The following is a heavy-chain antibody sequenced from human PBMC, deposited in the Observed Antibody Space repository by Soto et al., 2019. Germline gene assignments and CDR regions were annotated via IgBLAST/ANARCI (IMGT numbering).Heavy chain of an antibody. Sequence: SETLSLTCAVYGGSFSGYYWSWIRQPPGKGLEWIGEINHSGSTNYNPSLKSRVTISVDTSKNQFSLKLSSVTAADTAVYYCARGLTTVTTRGAKYYFDYWGQGALVTGSS. D-gene: IGHD4-17*01. J-gene: IGHJ4*02. CDR3: ARGLTTVTTRGAKYYFDY. CDR2: INHSGST. CDR1: GGSFSGYY. V-gene: IGHV4-34*01.